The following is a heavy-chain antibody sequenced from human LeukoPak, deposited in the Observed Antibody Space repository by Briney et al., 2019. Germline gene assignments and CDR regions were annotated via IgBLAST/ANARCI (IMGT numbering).Heavy chain of an antibody. Sequence: GGSLRLSCTASGFTCGDYAMSWFRQAPGKGLEWVGFIRSKAYGGTTEYAASVKGRFTISRDDSKSIAYLQMNSLKTEDTAVYYCTRVGRGYSYGCLDYWGQGTLVTVSS. J-gene: IGHJ4*02. D-gene: IGHD5-18*01. V-gene: IGHV3-49*03. CDR2: IRSKAYGGTT. CDR3: TRVGRGYSYGCLDY. CDR1: GFTCGDYA.